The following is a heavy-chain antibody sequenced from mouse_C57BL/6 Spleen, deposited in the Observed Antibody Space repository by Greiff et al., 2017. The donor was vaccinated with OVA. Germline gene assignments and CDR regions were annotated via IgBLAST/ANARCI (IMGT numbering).Heavy chain of an antibody. D-gene: IGHD3-3*01. CDR2: INPSTGVT. Sequence: QVQLQQPGTELVKPGASVKLSCKASGYTFTSYWMPWVKQRPGQGLEWIGNINPSTGVTNYNEKFKSKATLTVDKSSSTAYMQLSSLTSEDSAVYDCARWGDSSWFAYWGQGTLVTVAA. J-gene: IGHJ3*01. CDR1: GYTFTSYW. CDR3: ARWGDSSWFAY. V-gene: IGHV1-53*01.